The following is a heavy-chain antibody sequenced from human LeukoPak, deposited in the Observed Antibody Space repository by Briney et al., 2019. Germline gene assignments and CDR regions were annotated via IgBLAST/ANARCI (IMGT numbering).Heavy chain of an antibody. CDR3: GRDLNWGAYDI. CDR1: GFTFSRYG. J-gene: IGHJ3*02. Sequence: GGSLSLFCAASGFTFSRYGMNGVRQAPGKGLEWVSGIRANGETTYYAGSVRGRFTISRDNSRSMVWLQINSLTAEDTAMYYCGRDLNWGAYDIRGLGTLVTVS. D-gene: IGHD7-27*01. CDR2: IRANGETT. V-gene: IGHV3-23*01.